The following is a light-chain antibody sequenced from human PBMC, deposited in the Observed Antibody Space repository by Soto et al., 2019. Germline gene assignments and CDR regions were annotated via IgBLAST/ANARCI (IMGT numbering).Light chain of an antibody. Sequence: DVQMTQSPSSLSASVGDKVTITCRASQSISSCLNWYQQKPGKAPKLLIYGASNLQSGVPSRFSGSESGTDFILTMSSLQPEDFATYICQQIYVAPVTFGQGTKVEVK. CDR2: GAS. CDR3: QQIYVAPVT. V-gene: IGKV1-39*01. J-gene: IGKJ1*01. CDR1: QSISSC.